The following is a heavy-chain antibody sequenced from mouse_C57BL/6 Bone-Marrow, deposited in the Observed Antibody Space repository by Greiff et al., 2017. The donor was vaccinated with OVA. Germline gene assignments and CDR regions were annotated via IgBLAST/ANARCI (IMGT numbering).Heavy chain of an antibody. D-gene: IGHD6-1*01. V-gene: IGHV14-4*01. Sequence: EVQLQQSGAELVRPGASVKLSCTASGFNIKDDYMHWVKQRPEQGLEWIGWIDPENGDTEYASKFQGKATITADSSSNTAYLQLSSLTSEDTAVYYCTTCAPFAYWGQGTLVTVSA. CDR1: GFNIKDDY. CDR3: TTCAPFAY. J-gene: IGHJ3*01. CDR2: IDPENGDT.